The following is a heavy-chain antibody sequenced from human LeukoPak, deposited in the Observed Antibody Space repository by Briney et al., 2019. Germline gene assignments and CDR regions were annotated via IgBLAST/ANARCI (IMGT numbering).Heavy chain of an antibody. CDR3: AGYGRLGYCSGGSCYATYSMGV. V-gene: IGHV4-59*12. CDR2: IYYGGST. Sequence: AESLSLTCTVSGGSISSYYRSWIRQPPGKGLEWVAYIYYGGSTNYNPSLKSRFTISGDTSKNQLSLKLSTMTAADTTLYYCAGYGRLGYCSGGSCYATYSMGVWGEGGTVTVSS. D-gene: IGHD2-15*01. J-gene: IGHJ6*03. CDR1: GGSISSYY.